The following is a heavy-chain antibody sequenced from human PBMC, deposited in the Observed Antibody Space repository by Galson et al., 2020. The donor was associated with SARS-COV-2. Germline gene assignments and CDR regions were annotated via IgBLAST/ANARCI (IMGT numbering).Heavy chain of an antibody. J-gene: IGHJ6*03. CDR2: ITTSSTYI. V-gene: IGHV3-21*01. CDR3: ARTGTPHYDYSYYMDV. D-gene: IGHD6-13*01. CDR1: GFTFSSYT. Sequence: GGSLRLSCAASGFTFSSYTMNWVRQVPGKGLEWVSSITTSSTYINYADSVKGRFTISRDNARNSLYLLMNSLRAGDTAVYFCARTGTPHYDYSYYMDVWGKGTTVTVSS.